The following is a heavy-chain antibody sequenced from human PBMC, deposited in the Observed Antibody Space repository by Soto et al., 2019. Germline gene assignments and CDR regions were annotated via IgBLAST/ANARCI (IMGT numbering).Heavy chain of an antibody. CDR3: ARGGAYIYGPQYD. V-gene: IGHV3-74*01. CDR2: INGDGSST. J-gene: IGHJ4*02. D-gene: IGHD5-18*01. CDR1: GFSFSGYW. Sequence: EVQLVESGGGLVQPGGSLRLSCATSGFSFSGYWIHWVRQAPGKGLVWVSHINGDGSSTNYADSVKGRFTISRDYAKNTLYLQLNSLRVEDTAVYYCARGGAYIYGPQYDWGQGTRVTVSS.